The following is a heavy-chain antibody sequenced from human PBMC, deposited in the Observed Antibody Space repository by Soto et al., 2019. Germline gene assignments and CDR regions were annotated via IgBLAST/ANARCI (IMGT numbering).Heavy chain of an antibody. D-gene: IGHD3-22*01. Sequence: QVQLQESGPGLVKPSQTLSLTCTVSGDSISGGYYWSWIRQHPGKGLEWIGYIYYSGSTYYNPSLKGRVTISVDTSQSQFSLKLTSVTAADTAVYYCARVRGYDSSCIDPWGEGTLVTVSS. CDR2: IYYSGST. CDR3: ARVRGYDSSCIDP. CDR1: GDSISGGYY. V-gene: IGHV4-31*03. J-gene: IGHJ5*02.